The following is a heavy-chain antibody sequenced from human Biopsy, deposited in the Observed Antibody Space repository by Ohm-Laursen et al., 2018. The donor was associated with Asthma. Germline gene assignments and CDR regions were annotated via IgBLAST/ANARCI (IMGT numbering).Heavy chain of an antibody. CDR3: ARTYYDFLTGQVNDSLAM. Sequence: ASVKVSCNASGDTFITYVIHWVRQAPGQRLEWMGWINAGIGNTKYSQKFQGRVTITRDTSASTAYMDLSSLLSEDPAVYYSARTYYDFLTGQVNDSLAMWGQGAMVTVSS. D-gene: IGHD3-9*01. CDR1: GDTFITYV. CDR2: INAGIGNT. V-gene: IGHV1-3*01. J-gene: IGHJ3*02.